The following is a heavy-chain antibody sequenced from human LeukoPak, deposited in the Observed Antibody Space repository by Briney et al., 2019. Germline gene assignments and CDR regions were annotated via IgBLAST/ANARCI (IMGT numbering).Heavy chain of an antibody. D-gene: IGHD6-6*01. CDR3: AREDIAARPMDV. CDR1: AYTFTGYY. J-gene: IGHJ6*04. V-gene: IGHV1-2*02. CDR2: INPNSGGT. Sequence: GASVKVSCKASAYTFTGYYMHWVRQAPGQGLEWMGWINPNSGGTNYAQKFQGRVTMTRDTSISTAYMELSRLRSDDTAVYYCAREDIAARPMDVWGKGTTVTVSS.